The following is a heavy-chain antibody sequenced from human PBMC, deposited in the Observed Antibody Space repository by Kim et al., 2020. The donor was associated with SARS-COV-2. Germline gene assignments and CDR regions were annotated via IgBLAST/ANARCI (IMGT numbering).Heavy chain of an antibody. D-gene: IGHD3-10*02. Sequence: GGSLRLSCAASGFSFSNYAMAWVRQAPGKVLEWVSTISGSGDRTSYPDSVKGLFTIFRDNSKNMLYLQMNSLRVEDTAVYYCAKTDCSDVGCRVRDYWGQGTLDTVSS. CDR1: GFSFSNYA. CDR3: AKTDCSDVGCRVRDY. CDR2: ISGSGDRT. J-gene: IGHJ4*02. V-gene: IGHV3-23*01.